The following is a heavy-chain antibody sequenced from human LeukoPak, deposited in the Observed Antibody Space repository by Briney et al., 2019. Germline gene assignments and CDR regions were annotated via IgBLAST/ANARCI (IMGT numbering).Heavy chain of an antibody. Sequence: ASVKVSCKASGYTFTRYGISWVRRAPGQGLEWMGWLNTYNGNTNYAQKLQGRVTMTTDTSTSTAYMELRSLRSDDTAVYYCARDRNGDYVEFDYWGQGTLVTVSS. CDR2: LNTYNGNT. V-gene: IGHV1-18*01. J-gene: IGHJ4*02. CDR1: GYTFTRYG. D-gene: IGHD4-17*01. CDR3: ARDRNGDYVEFDY.